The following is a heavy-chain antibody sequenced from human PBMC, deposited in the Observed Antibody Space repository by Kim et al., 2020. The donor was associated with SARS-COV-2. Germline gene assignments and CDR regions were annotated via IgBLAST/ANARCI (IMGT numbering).Heavy chain of an antibody. CDR3: ARAFGSGSYVYYYGMDV. J-gene: IGHJ6*02. Sequence: ASVKVSCKASGYTFTSYDINWVRQATGQGLEWMGWMNPNSGNSGYALKFQGRVTMTRNTSISTAYMELSSLRSEDTALYYCARAFGSGSYVYYYGMDVWGQGTTVTVSS. CDR2: MNPNSGNS. D-gene: IGHD3-10*01. V-gene: IGHV1-8*01. CDR1: GYTFTSYD.